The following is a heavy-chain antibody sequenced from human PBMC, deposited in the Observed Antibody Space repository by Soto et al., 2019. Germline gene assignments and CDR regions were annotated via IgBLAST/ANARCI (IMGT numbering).Heavy chain of an antibody. Sequence: VQLLESGGGLVQPGGSLRLSCAASGFTFSSYAMSWVRQAPGKGLEWVSAFSGSGSGTYYADSVKGRFTISRDNSKSTLYLQMNSLRAEDTAVYYCARDCDIMSCYNWGQGTLVTVSS. CDR2: FSGSGSGT. CDR1: GFTFSSYA. D-gene: IGHD2-2*02. V-gene: IGHV3-23*01. CDR3: ARDCDIMSCYN. J-gene: IGHJ4*02.